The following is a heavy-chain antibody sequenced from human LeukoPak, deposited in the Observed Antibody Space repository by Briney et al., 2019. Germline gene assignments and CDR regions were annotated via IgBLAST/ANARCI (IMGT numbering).Heavy chain of an antibody. J-gene: IGHJ4*02. CDR3: ARRVATSFDY. V-gene: IGHV3-72*01. CDR1: GFTFSDHY. Sequence: PGGSLRLSCAASGFTFSDHYMDWVRQAPGKGLEWVGRSRNKANSYTTEYAASVKGRFSISRDNSRNSLYLQMNSLKTEDTAVYCCARRVATSFDYWGQGTLVTVTS. D-gene: IGHD5-12*01. CDR2: SRNKANSYTT.